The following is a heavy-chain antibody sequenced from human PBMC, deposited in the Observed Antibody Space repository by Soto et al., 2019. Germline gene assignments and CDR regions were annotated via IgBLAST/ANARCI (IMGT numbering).Heavy chain of an antibody. J-gene: IGHJ6*02. CDR1: GGSISSGDYY. CDR2: IYYSGST. CDR3: ARAHYDSSGYYYYYYGMDV. V-gene: IGHV4-30-4*01. Sequence: PSETLSLTCTVSGGSISSGDYYWSWIRKPPGKGLEWIGYIYYSGSTYYNPSLKSRVTISVDTSKNQFSLKLSSVTAADTAVYYCARAHYDSSGYYYYYYGMDVWGQGTTVTVSS. D-gene: IGHD3-22*01.